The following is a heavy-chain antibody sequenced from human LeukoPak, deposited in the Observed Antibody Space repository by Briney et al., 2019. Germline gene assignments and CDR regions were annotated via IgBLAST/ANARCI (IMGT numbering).Heavy chain of an antibody. CDR2: IKQDGSAQ. J-gene: IGHJ3*02. V-gene: IGHV3-7*01. D-gene: IGHD3-10*01. CDR1: GFTFSSYP. Sequence: GGSLRLSCAASGFTFSSYPMIWVRQAPGKGLEWVANIKQDGSAQNYVDSVKGRFTISRDNAKNSLYLQMNSLRAEDTAVYYCATHVFVNIDAFDIWGQGTMVTVSS. CDR3: ATHVFVNIDAFDI.